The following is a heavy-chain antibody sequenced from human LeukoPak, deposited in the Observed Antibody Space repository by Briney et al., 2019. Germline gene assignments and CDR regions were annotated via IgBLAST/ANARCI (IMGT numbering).Heavy chain of an antibody. Sequence: GGSLRLSCAASGFTFSSYALSWVRQAPGKGLEWVSAISGSGGSTYYADSVKGRFTISRDNSKSTLFLQMNSLRAEDTAVYYCAKDPRVGSRVATPCYWGQGTLVTVSS. CDR3: AKDPRVGSRVATPCY. CDR1: GFTFSSYA. CDR2: ISGSGGST. J-gene: IGHJ4*02. V-gene: IGHV3-23*01. D-gene: IGHD5-24*01.